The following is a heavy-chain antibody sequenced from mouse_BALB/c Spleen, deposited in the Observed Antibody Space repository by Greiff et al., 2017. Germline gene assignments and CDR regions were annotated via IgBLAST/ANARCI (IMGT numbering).Heavy chain of an antibody. CDR2: IRNKANGYTT. CDR1: GFTFTDYY. Sequence: EVKLMESGGGLVQPGGSLRLSCATSGFTFTDYYMSWVRQPPGKALEWLGFIRNKANGYTTEYSASVKGRFTISRDNSQSILYLQMNTLRAEDSATYYCAREIRDYDYAMDYWGQGTSVTVSS. J-gene: IGHJ4*01. D-gene: IGHD2-4*01. V-gene: IGHV7-3*02. CDR3: AREIRDYDYAMDY.